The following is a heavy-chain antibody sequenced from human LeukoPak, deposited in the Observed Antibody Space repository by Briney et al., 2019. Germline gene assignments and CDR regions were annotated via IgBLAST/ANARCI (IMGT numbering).Heavy chain of an antibody. CDR3: AIDPNWGTHS. V-gene: IGHV3-23*01. CDR1: GFTFSTYT. D-gene: IGHD7-27*01. CDR2: IGNNGGGI. J-gene: IGHJ4*02. Sequence: GGSLGLSCAASGFTFSTYTMYWVRHPPGERLEWVSIIGNNGGGIHYADSVRGRFTISRDNSKNALYLQMNSLRVEDTAVYYCAIDPNWGTHSWGQGVLVTVSS.